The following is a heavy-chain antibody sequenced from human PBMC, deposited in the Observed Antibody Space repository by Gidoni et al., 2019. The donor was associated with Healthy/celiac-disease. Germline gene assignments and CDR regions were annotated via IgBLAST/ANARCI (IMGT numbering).Heavy chain of an antibody. CDR2: ISAYNGNT. J-gene: IGHJ6*02. V-gene: IGHV1-18*01. CDR3: ARRAGGDYYGSGSSLAFGMDV. D-gene: IGHD3-10*01. CDR1: GYTFTSYG. Sequence: FQLVQSGAEVKKPGASVTVSCKASGYTFTSYGISWVRQAPGQGLEWMGWISAYNGNTNYAQKLQGRVTMTTDTSTSTAYMELRSLRSDDTAVYYCARRAGGDYYGSGSSLAFGMDVWGQGTTVTVSS.